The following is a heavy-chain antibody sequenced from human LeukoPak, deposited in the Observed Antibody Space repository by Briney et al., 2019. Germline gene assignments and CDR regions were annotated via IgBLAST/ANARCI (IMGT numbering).Heavy chain of an antibody. CDR1: GFTFSDHF. V-gene: IGHV3-72*01. J-gene: IGHJ4*02. CDR2: TRNKANSNIT. Sequence: GGPLRLSCAASGFTFSDHFWDWVRQPPGKGLEWFGRTRNKANSNITEYAASVKGRFTISRDDSKNSLYLQMSSLKTDDTAMYYCASIRGTFGYWGQGTLVTVSS. CDR3: ASIRGTFGY. D-gene: IGHD1-26*01.